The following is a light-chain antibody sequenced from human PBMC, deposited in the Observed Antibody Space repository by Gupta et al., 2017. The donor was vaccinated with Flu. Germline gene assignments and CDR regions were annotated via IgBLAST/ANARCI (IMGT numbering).Light chain of an antibody. CDR2: DTD. CDR3: LLAYRGPRV. CDR1: TGAVTSDHY. Sequence: GTVTLTCGSSTGAVTSDHYPYWFQQKPDQAPRTWIYDTDNKHSWTPARFSGSLLGDKAALTLSGAQPEDEADYYCLLAYRGPRVFGGGTKLTVV. J-gene: IGLJ3*02. V-gene: IGLV7-46*01.